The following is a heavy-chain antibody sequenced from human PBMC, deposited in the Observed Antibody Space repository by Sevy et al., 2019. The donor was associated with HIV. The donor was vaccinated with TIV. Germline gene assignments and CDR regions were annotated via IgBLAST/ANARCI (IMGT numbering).Heavy chain of an antibody. CDR2: ISGYNGNT. Sequence: ASVKVSCQASGYTFSNYGVTWVRQAPGQGLEWMGWISGYNGNTKYAQKFQDRVIMTTDTATSTAYMELRSLRSDDTAVYYCVRGESFSLIVVDPDYWGQGTLVTVST. CDR3: VRGESFSLIVVDPDY. V-gene: IGHV1-18*01. J-gene: IGHJ4*02. CDR1: GYTFSNYG. D-gene: IGHD3-22*01.